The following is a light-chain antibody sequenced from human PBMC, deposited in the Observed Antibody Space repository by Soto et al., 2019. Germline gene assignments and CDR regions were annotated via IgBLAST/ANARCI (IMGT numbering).Light chain of an antibody. CDR3: GSHAGISNLV. CDR1: STDVGAYNY. Sequence: QSALTQPPSASGSPGQSVTISRTGTSTDVGAYNYVSWYQQHPGKAPKLMIYEVTKRPSGVPDRFSGSKSGNTASLTVSGLQTEDEADYYCGSHAGISNLVFGGGTKLTVL. V-gene: IGLV2-8*01. CDR2: EVT. J-gene: IGLJ3*02.